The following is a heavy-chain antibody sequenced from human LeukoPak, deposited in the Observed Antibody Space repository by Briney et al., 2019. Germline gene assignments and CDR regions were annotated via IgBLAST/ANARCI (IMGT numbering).Heavy chain of an antibody. J-gene: IGHJ5*02. CDR2: ISGSGCST. V-gene: IGHV3-23*01. CDR3: AKVHHSSGWYAWQNWFDP. Sequence: PGGSLTLSCAASGFTFSSYAMSGVRQPPGKGLDWVSAISGSGCSTYYADSVKGRFTISRDNSKNTLYLQVNSLRAEDTAVYYCAKVHHSSGWYAWQNWFDPWGQGTLVTVSS. CDR1: GFTFSSYA. D-gene: IGHD6-19*01.